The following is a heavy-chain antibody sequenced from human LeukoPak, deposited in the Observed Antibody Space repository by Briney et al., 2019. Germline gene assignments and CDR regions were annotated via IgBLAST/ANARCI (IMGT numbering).Heavy chain of an antibody. CDR2: ISSSSSYI. CDR1: GFTFSSYT. CDR3: ARAGRYCSSTSCFPFDY. D-gene: IGHD2-2*01. J-gene: IGHJ4*02. Sequence: PGGSLRLSCAASGFTFSSYTMNWVRQAPGRGLEWVSSISSSSSYIYYADSMKGRFTISRDNAKNSLYLQMNSLRAEDTAVYYCARAGRYCSSTSCFPFDYWGQGTLVTVSS. V-gene: IGHV3-21*01.